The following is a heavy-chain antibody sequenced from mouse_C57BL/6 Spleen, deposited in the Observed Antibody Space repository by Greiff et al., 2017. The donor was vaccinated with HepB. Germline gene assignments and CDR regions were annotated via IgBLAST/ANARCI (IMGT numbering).Heavy chain of an antibody. J-gene: IGHJ1*03. D-gene: IGHD2-4*01. Sequence: VQLQQFGTELVKPGASVKLSCKASGYTFTSYWMHWVKQRPGQGLEWIGNINPSNGGTNYNEKFKSTATLTVDKSSSTAYMQLSSLTHEDYAVYYCASPYDYGERWYFDVWGTGTTVTVSS. CDR1: GYTFTSYW. CDR2: INPSNGGT. CDR3: ASPYDYGERWYFDV. V-gene: IGHV1-53*01.